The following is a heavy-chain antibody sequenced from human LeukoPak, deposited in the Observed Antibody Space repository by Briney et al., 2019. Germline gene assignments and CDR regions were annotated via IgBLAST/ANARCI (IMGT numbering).Heavy chain of an antibody. CDR2: INHSGST. V-gene: IGHV4-34*01. CDR1: GGSFSGYY. Sequence: SETLSLTCAVYGGSFSGYYWSWIRQPPGKGLEWIGEINHSGSTNYNPSLKSRVTISVDTSKNQFSLKLSSVTAADTAVYYCARAVYGFDPWGQGTLVTVSS. CDR3: ARAVYGFDP. D-gene: IGHD1-14*01. J-gene: IGHJ5*02.